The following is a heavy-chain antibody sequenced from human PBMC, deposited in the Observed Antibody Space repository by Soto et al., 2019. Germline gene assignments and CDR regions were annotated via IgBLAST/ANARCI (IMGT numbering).Heavy chain of an antibody. J-gene: IGHJ4*02. D-gene: IGHD3-16*01. CDR2: IDSSSSSI. Sequence: EVQLVESGGGLVQPGGSLRLSCSTSGFLFTSYSMNWVRQAPGKGLEWVAYIDSSSSSIYYADSVRGRFTISRDHAKDELSLQMNSLRVEDTAVYYCARDLWAIMFPSGELIGWGQGTLVTVSS. CDR1: GFLFTSYS. V-gene: IGHV3-48*01. CDR3: ARDLWAIMFPSGELIG.